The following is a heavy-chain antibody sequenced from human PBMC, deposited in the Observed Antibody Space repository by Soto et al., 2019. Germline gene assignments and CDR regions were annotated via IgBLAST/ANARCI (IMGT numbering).Heavy chain of an antibody. CDR3: ARGPYYYYGMDV. CDR1: GGSISSGGYS. V-gene: IGHV4-30-2*01. J-gene: IGHJ6*02. CDR2: IYHSGST. Sequence: LTCAVSGGSISSGGYSWSWIRQPPGKGLEWIGYIYHSGSTYYNPSLKSRVTISVDRSKNQFSLKLSSVTAADTAVYYCARGPYYYYGMDVWGQGTTVTVSS.